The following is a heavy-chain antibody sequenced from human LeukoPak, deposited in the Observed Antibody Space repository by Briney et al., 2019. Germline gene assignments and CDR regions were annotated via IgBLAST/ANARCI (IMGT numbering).Heavy chain of an antibody. CDR3: ARLYLYCSGGSCYPLDAFDI. D-gene: IGHD2-15*01. J-gene: IGHJ3*02. Sequence: PSETLSLTCTVFGGSIGSSSYYWGWIRQPPGKGLEWIGSIYYSGSTYYNPSLKSRVTISVDTSKNQFSLKLSSVTAADTAVYYCARLYLYCSGGSCYPLDAFDIWGQGTMVTVSS. V-gene: IGHV4-39*01. CDR2: IYYSGST. CDR1: GGSIGSSSYY.